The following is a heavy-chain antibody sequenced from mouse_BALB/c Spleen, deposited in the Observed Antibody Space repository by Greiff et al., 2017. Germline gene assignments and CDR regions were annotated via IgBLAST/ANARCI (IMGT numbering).Heavy chain of an antibody. J-gene: IGHJ4*01. Sequence: EVKLMESGGGLVQPGGSLKLSCAASGFDFSRYWMSWVRQAPGQGLEWIGEINPDSSTINYTPSLKDKFIISRDNAKNTLYLQMSKVRSEDTALYYCARTPYGNYGNYYAMDYWGQGTSVTVSS. CDR1: GFDFSRYW. V-gene: IGHV4-1*02. CDR3: ARTPYGNYGNYYAMDY. CDR2: INPDSSTI. D-gene: IGHD2-10*02.